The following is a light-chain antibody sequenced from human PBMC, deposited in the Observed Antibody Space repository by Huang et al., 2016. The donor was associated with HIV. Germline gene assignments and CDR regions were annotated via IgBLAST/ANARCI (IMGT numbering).Light chain of an antibody. Sequence: DIVMTQSPDSLAVSLGERATINCKSNQSVLYSSNSKNYLAWYQQKPGQPPKLLISWASTRESGVPDRFGGSGSGTDFTLSISSLQAEDVAVYYCQQYYSTPRTFGQGTKVEIK. J-gene: IGKJ1*01. V-gene: IGKV4-1*01. CDR2: WAS. CDR3: QQYYSTPRT. CDR1: QSVLYSSNSKNY.